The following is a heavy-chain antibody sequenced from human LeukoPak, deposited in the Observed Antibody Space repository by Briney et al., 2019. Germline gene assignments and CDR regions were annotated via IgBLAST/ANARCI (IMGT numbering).Heavy chain of an antibody. CDR3: AKGRGQLAATSFDY. V-gene: IGHV3-23*01. J-gene: IGHJ4*02. CDR2: ISGSGGST. D-gene: IGHD6-6*01. CDR1: GFTFSDYY. Sequence: GGSLRLSCAASGFTFSDYYMSWIRQAPGKGLEWVSVISGSGGSTYYADSVKGRFTISRDNSKNTLYLQMNSLRAEDTAVYYCAKGRGQLAATSFDYWGQGTLVTVSS.